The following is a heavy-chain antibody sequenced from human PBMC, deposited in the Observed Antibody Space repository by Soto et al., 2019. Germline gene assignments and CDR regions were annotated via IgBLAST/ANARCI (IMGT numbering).Heavy chain of an antibody. CDR3: ARDFRRGGLGDVGFQH. J-gene: IGHJ1*01. CDR2: ISYDGSNK. V-gene: IGHV3-30-3*01. CDR1: GFTSSSYA. D-gene: IGHD2-21*01. Sequence: SGGSLRLSCAASGFTSSSYAMHWVRQAPGKGLEWVAVISYDGSNKYYADSVKGRFTISRDNSKNTLYLQMNSLRAEDTAVYYCARDFRRGGLGDVGFQHWGQGTLVTVSS.